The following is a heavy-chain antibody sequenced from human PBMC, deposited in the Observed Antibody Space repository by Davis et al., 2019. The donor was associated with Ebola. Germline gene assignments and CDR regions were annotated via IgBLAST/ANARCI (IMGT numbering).Heavy chain of an antibody. J-gene: IGHJ6*02. Sequence: MPSETLSLTCAVYGGSFSGYYWSWIRQPPGKGLEWIGEINHSGSTNYNPSLKSRVTISVDTSKNQFSLKLSSVTAADTAVYYCARDQFFRGIFGVVRLNGMDVWGQGTTVTVSS. CDR1: GGSFSGYY. CDR3: ARDQFFRGIFGVVRLNGMDV. D-gene: IGHD3-3*01. CDR2: INHSGST. V-gene: IGHV4-34*01.